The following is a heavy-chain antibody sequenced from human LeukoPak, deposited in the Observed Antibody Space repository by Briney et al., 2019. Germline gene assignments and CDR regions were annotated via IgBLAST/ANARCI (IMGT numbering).Heavy chain of an antibody. CDR3: ARGGDGYNSLAVDC. CDR1: GGSISSGGYS. J-gene: IGHJ4*02. CDR2: IYHSGST. D-gene: IGHD5-24*01. V-gene: IGHV4-30-2*01. Sequence: SETLSLTCAVSGGSISSGGYSWSWIRQPPGKGLEWIGYIYHSGSTYYNPSLKSRVTISVDRSKNQFSLKLSSVTAADTAVYYCARGGDGYNSLAVDCWGQGTLVTVSS.